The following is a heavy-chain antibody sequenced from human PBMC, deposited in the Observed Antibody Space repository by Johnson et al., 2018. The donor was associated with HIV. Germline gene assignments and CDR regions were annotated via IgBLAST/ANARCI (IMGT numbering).Heavy chain of an antibody. J-gene: IGHJ3*02. V-gene: IGHV3-11*04. D-gene: IGHD6-13*01. CDR1: GFTFSDYY. CDR2: IRSSGSII. CDR3: ARDQRRSSWYTEGEKVGNAFDI. Sequence: QEQLVESGGGLVKPGGSLRLSCVASGFTFSDYYMSWIRQAPGQGLEWVSYIRSSGSIIYSADSVKGRFTISRANAKNSLYLQMNSLRAEDTAVYYCARDQRRSSWYTEGEKVGNAFDIWGQGTMVTVSS.